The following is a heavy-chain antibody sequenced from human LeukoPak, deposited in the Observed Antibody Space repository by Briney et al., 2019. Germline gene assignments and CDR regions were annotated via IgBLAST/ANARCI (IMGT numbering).Heavy chain of an antibody. D-gene: IGHD5-12*01. Sequence: GGSLRLSCAASGFTFSTYALSWVRQAPGQGLEWMGGIIPIFGTTNYAQKYQGRVTITADESRSTAYMELSSLRSEDTALYYCARTIRVAKSYYYMDVWGKGTTVTVS. V-gene: IGHV1-69*01. CDR1: GFTFSTYA. CDR2: IIPIFGTT. J-gene: IGHJ6*03. CDR3: ARTIRVAKSYYYMDV.